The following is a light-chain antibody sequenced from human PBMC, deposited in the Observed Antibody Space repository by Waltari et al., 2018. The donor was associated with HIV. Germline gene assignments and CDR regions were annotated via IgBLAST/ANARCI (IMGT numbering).Light chain of an antibody. CDR3: QAWDSSTAYV. CDR2: QDS. J-gene: IGLJ1*01. CDR1: NLRAKY. V-gene: IGLV3-1*01. Sequence: SYELTQPPSVSVSPGPTTSIPCPGANLRAKYACWYQQKPGQSPVLVIYQDSKRPAGIPERFSGSNSGNTATLTISGTQAMDEADYYCQAWDSSTAYVFGTGTKVTVL.